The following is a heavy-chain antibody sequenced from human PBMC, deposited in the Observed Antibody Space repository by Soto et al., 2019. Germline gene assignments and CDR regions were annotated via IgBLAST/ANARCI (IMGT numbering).Heavy chain of an antibody. D-gene: IGHD6-19*01. CDR1: GGSISNKY. Sequence: PSETLSLTCTVSGGSISNKYWSWIRQPAGKGLEWIGRMSSSGVTNYSPSFKSRVTMSVDMSKNQFSLKLSSVTATDAAVYYFARALDSSGWYGDDAFDIWGQGTMVTVSS. CDR3: ARALDSSGWYGDDAFDI. CDR2: MSSSGVT. V-gene: IGHV4-4*07. J-gene: IGHJ3*02.